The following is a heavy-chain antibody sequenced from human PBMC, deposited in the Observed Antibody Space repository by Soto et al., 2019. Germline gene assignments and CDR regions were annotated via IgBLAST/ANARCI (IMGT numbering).Heavy chain of an antibody. D-gene: IGHD6-19*01. Sequence: SVKVSCKSSGGTFSSYTITWVRQAPGQGLEWMGRIIPILGSTSYAQKFQGRVTMTRDTSTSTVYMELSSLRSEDTAVYYCARGEAVETPQNDAFDIWGQGTMVTVSS. CDR3: ARGEAVETPQNDAFDI. CDR2: IIPILGST. CDR1: GGTFSSYT. V-gene: IGHV1-69*08. J-gene: IGHJ3*02.